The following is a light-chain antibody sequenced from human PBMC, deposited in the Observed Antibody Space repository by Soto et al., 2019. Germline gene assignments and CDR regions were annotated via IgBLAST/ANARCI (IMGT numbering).Light chain of an antibody. Sequence: EIVLTQSPGTLSLSPGERATLSCRASQSVSSSYLAWHQQKPGQAPRLLMYGVSSRATGIPDRFSGSGSRTDFTLXISRLEPEDFAVYYCQQYGNLPWTFGQGTKVEIK. CDR3: QQYGNLPWT. V-gene: IGKV3-20*01. CDR2: GVS. CDR1: QSVSSSY. J-gene: IGKJ1*01.